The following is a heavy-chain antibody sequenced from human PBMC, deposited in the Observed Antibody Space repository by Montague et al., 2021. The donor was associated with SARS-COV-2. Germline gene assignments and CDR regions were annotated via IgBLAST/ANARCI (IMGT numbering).Heavy chain of an antibody. D-gene: IGHD5-24*01. J-gene: IGHJ4*02. CDR3: ARDRKIGWLQLGEFDY. Sequence: SLRLSCAASGFTFSSYSMNWVHQAPGKGLEWVSSISSSSSYIYYADSVKGRFTISRDNAKNLLYLQMSSLRAEDTAVYYCARDRKIGWLQLGEFDYWGQGTLVTVSS. CDR1: GFTFSSYS. CDR2: ISSSSSYI. V-gene: IGHV3-21*01.